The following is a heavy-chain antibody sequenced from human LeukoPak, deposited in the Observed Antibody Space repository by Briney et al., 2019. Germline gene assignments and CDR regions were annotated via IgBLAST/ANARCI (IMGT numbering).Heavy chain of an antibody. CDR2: INSDGSST. D-gene: IGHD2-15*01. V-gene: IGHV3-74*01. Sequence: GGSLRLSCAASGFTFRSYWMSWVRQAPGKGLVWVSRINSDGSSTSYADSVKGRITISRDNAKNTLYLQMNSLRAEDTAVYYCARGVGGSRAFDIWGQGTMVTVSS. CDR3: ARGVGGSRAFDI. CDR1: GFTFRSYW. J-gene: IGHJ3*02.